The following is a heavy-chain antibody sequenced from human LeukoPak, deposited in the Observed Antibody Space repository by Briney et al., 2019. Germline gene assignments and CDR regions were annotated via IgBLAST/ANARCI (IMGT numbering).Heavy chain of an antibody. D-gene: IGHD3-10*01. J-gene: IGHJ5*02. V-gene: IGHV1-24*01. CDR1: GYTLTELS. CDR3: ATGGLLWFGSYYMTPKAKWWFDP. CDR2: FDPEDGET. Sequence: ASVKVSCKVSGYTLTELSMHWVRQAPGKGLEWMGGFDPEDGETIYAQKFQGRVTMTEDTSTDTAYMELSSLRSEDTAVYYCATGGLLWFGSYYMTPKAKWWFDPWGQGTLVTVSS.